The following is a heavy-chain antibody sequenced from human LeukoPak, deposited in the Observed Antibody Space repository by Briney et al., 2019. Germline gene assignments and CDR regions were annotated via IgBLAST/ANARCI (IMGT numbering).Heavy chain of an antibody. V-gene: IGHV3-7*01. CDR3: VRDNGGEHL. D-gene: IGHD3-16*01. J-gene: IGHJ4*02. CDR2: IKGDGSAK. CDR1: GFAFSDSW. Sequence: GGSLRLSCAASGFAFSDSWMTWIRQAPGKGLEWVAFIKGDGSAKKYVDSVKGRFTISRDNAKNTLYLQMNSLRDDDTAVYYCVRDNGGEHLWGQGTLVTVSS.